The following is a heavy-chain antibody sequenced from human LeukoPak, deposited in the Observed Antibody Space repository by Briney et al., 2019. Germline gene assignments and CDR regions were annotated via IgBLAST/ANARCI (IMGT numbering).Heavy chain of an antibody. V-gene: IGHV3-53*01. D-gene: IGHD3-22*01. CDR3: ARDGYDSSGYFIFDY. Sequence: GGSLRLSCAASGFTVSSNYMSWVRQAPGKGLEWVSVIYSGGSTYYADSVKGRFTISRDNSKNTLYLQMNSLRAEDTAVYYCARDGYDSSGYFIFDYWGQGTLVTVSS. J-gene: IGHJ4*02. CDR2: IYSGGST. CDR1: GFTVSSNY.